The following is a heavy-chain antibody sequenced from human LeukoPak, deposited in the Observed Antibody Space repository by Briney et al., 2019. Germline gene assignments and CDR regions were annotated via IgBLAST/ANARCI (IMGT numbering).Heavy chain of an antibody. CDR1: GFTFSSYS. V-gene: IGHV3-21*01. J-gene: IGHJ6*03. CDR3: ARALIAAATIGDYYMDV. Sequence: PGGSLRLSCEASGFTFSSYSMNWVRQAPGKGLEWVSSISSSSSSYIYYADSVKGRFTISRDNAKNSLYLQMNSLRAEDTAVYYCARALIAAATIGDYYMDVWGKGTTVTVSS. D-gene: IGHD6-13*01. CDR2: ISSSSSSYI.